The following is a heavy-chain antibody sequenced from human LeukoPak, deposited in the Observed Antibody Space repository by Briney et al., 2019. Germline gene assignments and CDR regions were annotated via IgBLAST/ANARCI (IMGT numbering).Heavy chain of an antibody. CDR1: GYTFTGYY. Sequence: ASVKVSCKASGYTFTGYYMHWVRPAPGQGVEWMGWINPNSGGTNYAQKFQGRVTMTRDTSISTAYMELSRLRSDDTAVYYCARKRMRMVRGVNGGDNWFDPWGQGTLVTVSS. CDR2: INPNSGGT. CDR3: ARKRMRMVRGVNGGDNWFDP. V-gene: IGHV1-2*02. D-gene: IGHD3-10*01. J-gene: IGHJ5*02.